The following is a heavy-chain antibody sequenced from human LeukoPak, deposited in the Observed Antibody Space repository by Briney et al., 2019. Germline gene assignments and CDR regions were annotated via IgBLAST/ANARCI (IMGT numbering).Heavy chain of an antibody. CDR3: ARDAPQVPAAGVLAS. CDR1: GFTFSDNY. J-gene: IGHJ5*02. V-gene: IGHV3-53*01. D-gene: IGHD6-13*01. CDR2: MYSGGDT. Sequence: GGSLRLSCAASGFTFSDNYMSWVRQAPGKGLEWVSVMYSGGDTYYSNSVKGGCTFSRDMSKKTRYLQMNGLRTEDTAMYYCARDAPQVPAAGVLASWGQGTLVTVSS.